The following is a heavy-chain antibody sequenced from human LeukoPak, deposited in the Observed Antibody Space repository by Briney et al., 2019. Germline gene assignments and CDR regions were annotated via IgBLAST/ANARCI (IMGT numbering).Heavy chain of an antibody. CDR2: INPSGGST. Sequence: GASVKVSCKASGYTFTSYYMHWVRQAPGQGLEWMGIINPSGGSTIYAQKFQGRVTMTRDTSTSTVYMELSSLRSEDTAVYYCAASGFGFGELPSYFYYYMDVWGKGTTVTISS. D-gene: IGHD3-10*01. CDR3: AASGFGFGELPSYFYYYMDV. V-gene: IGHV1-46*01. J-gene: IGHJ6*03. CDR1: GYTFTSYY.